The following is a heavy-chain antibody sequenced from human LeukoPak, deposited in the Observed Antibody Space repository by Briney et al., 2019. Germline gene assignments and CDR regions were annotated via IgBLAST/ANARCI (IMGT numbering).Heavy chain of an antibody. V-gene: IGHV3-30-3*01. CDR3: ARVTVTTELDY. J-gene: IGHJ4*02. CDR1: GFTFSSYA. CDR2: ISYDGSNK. D-gene: IGHD4-17*01. Sequence: SLRLSCAASGFTFSSYAMHWVRQAPGKGLEWVAVISYDGSNKYYADSVKGRFTISRDNSKNTLYLQMNSLRAEDTAVYYCARVTVTTELDYWGQGTLVTVSS.